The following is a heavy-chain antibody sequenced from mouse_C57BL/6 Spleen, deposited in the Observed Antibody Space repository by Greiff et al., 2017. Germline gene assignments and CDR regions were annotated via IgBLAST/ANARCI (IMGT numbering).Heavy chain of an antibody. V-gene: IGHV14-4*01. D-gene: IGHD2-1*01. CDR3: TTLYYGNYYYAMDY. Sequence: VQLQQSGAELVRPGASVKLSCTASGFNIKDDYMHWVKQRSDLRLVWFGWIDPENGDTEYASKFQSKSAITADTSSNTAYLQLSSLTSEDTAVYYCTTLYYGNYYYAMDYWGQGTSVTGSS. J-gene: IGHJ4*01. CDR2: IDPENGDT. CDR1: GFNIKDDY.